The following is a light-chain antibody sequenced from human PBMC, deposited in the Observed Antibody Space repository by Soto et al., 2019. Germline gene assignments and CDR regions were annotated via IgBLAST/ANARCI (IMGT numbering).Light chain of an antibody. Sequence: EIVLTQSPATLSLSPGERATLSCRASQSVSSYLAWYQQKPGQAPRLLIYDASSRATGIPSRFSGSGSGTDFPLAISSLEPEDCAVYYCQQRSNWLITFGQGTRLEIK. V-gene: IGKV3-11*01. CDR1: QSVSSY. J-gene: IGKJ5*01. CDR3: QQRSNWLIT. CDR2: DAS.